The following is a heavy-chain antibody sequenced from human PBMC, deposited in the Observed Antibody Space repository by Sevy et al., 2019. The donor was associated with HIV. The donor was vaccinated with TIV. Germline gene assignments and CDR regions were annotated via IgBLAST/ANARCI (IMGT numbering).Heavy chain of an antibody. CDR3: AREVTDGYNPWYYFDY. CDR2: IYSGGTT. CDR1: GFSVSTNY. D-gene: IGHD5-12*01. J-gene: IGHJ4*02. Sequence: GGSLRLSCAASGFSVSTNYVSWVRQAPGKGLEWVSVIYSGGTTFHADSVKGRFTISRDKSKNTVYLQMKSLRAEDTAVYYCAREVTDGYNPWYYFDYWGQGTLVTVSS. V-gene: IGHV3-53*01.